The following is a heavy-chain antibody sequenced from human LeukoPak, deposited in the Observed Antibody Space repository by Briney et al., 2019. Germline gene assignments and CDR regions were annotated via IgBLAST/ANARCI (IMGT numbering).Heavy chain of an antibody. CDR1: GGSISGYY. D-gene: IGHD1-7*01. J-gene: IGHJ3*02. CDR2: VYTSGST. CDR3: ARLITGTTTAFDI. V-gene: IGHV4-4*07. Sequence: SETLSLTCSVSGGSISGYYWTWIRQPAGKGLEWIGRVYTSGSTHYDPSLKTRLTMSVDTSKNQFSLKLSSVTAADTAVYYCARLITGTTTAFDIWGQGTMVTVSS.